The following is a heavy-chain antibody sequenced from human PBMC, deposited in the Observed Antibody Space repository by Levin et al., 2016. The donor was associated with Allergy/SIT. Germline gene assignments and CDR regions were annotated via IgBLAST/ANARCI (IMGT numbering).Heavy chain of an antibody. CDR3: ARGLTRYSGSLGYFDY. D-gene: IGHD1-26*01. J-gene: IGHJ4*02. CDR1: GFTFSSYS. Sequence: GESLKISCAASGFTFSSYSMNWVRQAPGKGLEWVSSISSSSSYIYYADSVKGRFTISRDNAKNSLYLQMNSLRAEDTAVYYCARGLTRYSGSLGYFDYWGQGTLVTVSS. V-gene: IGHV3-21*01. CDR2: ISSSSSYI.